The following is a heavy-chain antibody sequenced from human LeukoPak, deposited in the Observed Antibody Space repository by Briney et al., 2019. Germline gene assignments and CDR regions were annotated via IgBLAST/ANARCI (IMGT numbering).Heavy chain of an antibody. J-gene: IGHJ4*02. Sequence: SETLSLTCTASGGSISSYYWSWIRQPPGKGLEWIGYIYYSGSTNYNPSLKSRVTISVDTSKNQFSLKLSSVTAADTAVYYCAREVVGVAVAGRLFDYWGQGTLVTVSS. CDR2: IYYSGST. CDR3: AREVVGVAVAGRLFDY. V-gene: IGHV4-59*01. CDR1: GGSISSYY. D-gene: IGHD6-19*01.